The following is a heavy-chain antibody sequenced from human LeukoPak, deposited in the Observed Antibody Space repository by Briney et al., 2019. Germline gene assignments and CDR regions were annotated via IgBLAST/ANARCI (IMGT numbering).Heavy chain of an antibody. J-gene: IGHJ6*02. D-gene: IGHD3-3*01. CDR2: IIPIFGTA. Sequence: SVRVSCKTSGYTFTDHYMHWVRQAPGQGLEWMGGIIPIFGTANYAQKFQGRVTITADESTSTAYMELSSLRSEDTAVYYCARGFQQPITIFGVVISGPPQLYYGMDVWGQGTTVTVSS. V-gene: IGHV1-69*13. CDR3: ARGFQQPITIFGVVISGPPQLYYGMDV. CDR1: GYTFTDHY.